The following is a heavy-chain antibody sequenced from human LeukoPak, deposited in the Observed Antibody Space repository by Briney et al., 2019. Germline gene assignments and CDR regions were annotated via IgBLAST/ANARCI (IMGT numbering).Heavy chain of an antibody. CDR2: ISAYNGNT. V-gene: IGHV1-18*03. J-gene: IGHJ6*03. CDR1: GYTFTSYG. D-gene: IGHD2-2*01. Sequence: GASVKVSCKASGYTFTSYGISWVRQAPGQGLEWMGWISAYNGNTNYAQKLQGRVTMTTDTSTSTAYMELRSLRSDDMAVYYCARTGGIVVVPAARDYYYYYMDVWGKGTTVTVSS. CDR3: ARTGGIVVVPAARDYYYYYMDV.